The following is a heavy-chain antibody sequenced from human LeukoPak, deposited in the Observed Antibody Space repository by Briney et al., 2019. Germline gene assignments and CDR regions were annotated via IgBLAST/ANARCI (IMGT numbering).Heavy chain of an antibody. CDR1: GGSINSGNYY. V-gene: IGHV4-61*02. CDR3: SGENLYYYGSGSVFDY. D-gene: IGHD3-10*01. J-gene: IGHJ4*02. CDR2: IYPSGST. Sequence: SETLSLTCTVSGGSINSGNYYWSWIRQPAGKGLEWIGRIYPSGSTEYSPSLKSRVTISVDTSKNQLSLRLSSVTAADTALYYCSGENLYYYGSGSVFDYWGQGALVTVSS.